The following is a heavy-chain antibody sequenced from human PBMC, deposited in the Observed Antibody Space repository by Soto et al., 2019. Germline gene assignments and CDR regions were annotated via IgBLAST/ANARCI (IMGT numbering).Heavy chain of an antibody. CDR1: WFTFSTYS. V-gene: IGHV3-23*03. CDR3: TKQLGHYYAMDV. Sequence: GGSLRLSCAASWFTFSTYSMTWVRQAPGKGLEWVSVINSAGGSTYYARSVKGRFTISRDNSQNPLYLQMNDLRVDDTAVYYGTKQLGHYYAMDVWGPGTTVTVSS. D-gene: IGHD1-1*01. J-gene: IGHJ6*02. CDR2: INSAGGST.